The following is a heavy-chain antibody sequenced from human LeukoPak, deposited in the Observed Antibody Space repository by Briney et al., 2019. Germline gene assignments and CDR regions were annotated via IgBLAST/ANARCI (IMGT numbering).Heavy chain of an antibody. CDR1: GGSISSYY. J-gene: IGHJ4*02. V-gene: IGHV4-34*01. CDR2: INHSGST. Sequence: SETLSLTCTVSGGSISSYYWSWIRQPPGKGLEWIGEINHSGSTNYNPFLKSRVTISVDTSKNQFSLKLSSVTAADTAVYYCASSNTVEYYFDYWGQGTLVTVSS. D-gene: IGHD1/OR15-1a*01. CDR3: ASSNTVEYYFDY.